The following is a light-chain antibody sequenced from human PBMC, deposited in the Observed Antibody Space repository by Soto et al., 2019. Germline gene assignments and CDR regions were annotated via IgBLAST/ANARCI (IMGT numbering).Light chain of an antibody. J-gene: IGKJ1*01. Sequence: EILMTQSPATLSVSPGERATLSCRASQSVSSNLAWYQQKPGQAPRLLMYEASTRATGIPARFSGGGSGTDFTLTISSLEPEDFAVYYCQQRSDWPWTFGQGTKVDIK. CDR1: QSVSSN. V-gene: IGKV3-11*01. CDR2: EAS. CDR3: QQRSDWPWT.